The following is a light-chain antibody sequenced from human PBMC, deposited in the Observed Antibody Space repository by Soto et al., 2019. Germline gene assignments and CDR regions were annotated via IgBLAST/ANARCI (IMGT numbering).Light chain of an antibody. CDR2: EVN. Sequence: QSVLTQPPSASGSPGQSVTLSCTGTSNDVGAYNFISWYQQHPGKAPKLMIYEVNKRPSGVPDRFSGSKSGNAASLTVSGLQAEDEADYYCSSYGGSNNLLFGGGTKGTVL. V-gene: IGLV2-8*01. CDR1: SNDVGAYNF. J-gene: IGLJ2*01. CDR3: SSYGGSNNLL.